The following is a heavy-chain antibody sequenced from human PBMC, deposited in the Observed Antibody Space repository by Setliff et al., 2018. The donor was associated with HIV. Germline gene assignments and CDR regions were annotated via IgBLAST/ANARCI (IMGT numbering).Heavy chain of an antibody. CDR3: ARPALGIGGGSRFDN. V-gene: IGHV4-39*02. J-gene: IGHJ4*02. Sequence: SETLSLTCSVSGVSTSSSTYYWGWIRQPPGKGMEWIGYIFYTGSTYYNPSLKSRVTMSVDTSKNHFSLRLSHVTAADTAVYYCARPALGIGGGSRFDNWGQGTRVTVSS. CDR1: GVSTSSSTYY. D-gene: IGHD3-10*01. CDR2: IFYTGST.